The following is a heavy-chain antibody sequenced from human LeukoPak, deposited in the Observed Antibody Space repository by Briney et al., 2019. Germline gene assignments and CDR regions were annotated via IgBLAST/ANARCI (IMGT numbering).Heavy chain of an antibody. Sequence: PGGSPRLSCAASGFTFSDYYMSWVRQAPGKGLGWVSYISSSGSTIYYADSVKGRFTISRDNAKNSLYLKMNSLRAEDTAVYYCAREVDDDGDCLGVDYWRQGTLVTVSS. CDR1: GFTFSDYY. J-gene: IGHJ4*02. D-gene: IGHD4-17*01. CDR2: ISSSGSTI. V-gene: IGHV3-11*04. CDR3: AREVDDDGDCLGVDY.